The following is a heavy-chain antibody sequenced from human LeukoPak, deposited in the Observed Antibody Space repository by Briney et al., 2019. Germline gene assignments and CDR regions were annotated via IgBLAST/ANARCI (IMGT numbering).Heavy chain of an antibody. CDR3: AREGRQDYVYFDH. Sequence: SETLSLTCTVSGGSISSSSYYWGWIRQPPGKGLEWIGEINHSGSTNYNPSLKSRVTISVDTSKNQFSLKLSSVTAADTAVYYCAREGRQDYVYFDHWGQGSLVTVSS. CDR2: INHSGST. D-gene: IGHD4-17*01. J-gene: IGHJ4*02. V-gene: IGHV4-39*07. CDR1: GGSISSSSYY.